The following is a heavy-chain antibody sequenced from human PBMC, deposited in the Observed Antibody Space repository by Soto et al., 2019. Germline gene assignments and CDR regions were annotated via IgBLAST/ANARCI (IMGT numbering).Heavy chain of an antibody. V-gene: IGHV5-51*01. CDR1: GYSFTSYW. CDR3: ARTPDRGTSVLRFLEWLPYYFDY. J-gene: IGHJ4*02. CDR2: VYPGDSDV. Sequence: PGESLKISWKGSGYSFTSYWIGWVRQMPGKGLEWMGNVYPGDSDVRYSPSFQGQVTISADKSISTAYLQWSSLKASDTAMYYCARTPDRGTSVLRFLEWLPYYFDYWGQGTLVTVSS. D-gene: IGHD3-3*01.